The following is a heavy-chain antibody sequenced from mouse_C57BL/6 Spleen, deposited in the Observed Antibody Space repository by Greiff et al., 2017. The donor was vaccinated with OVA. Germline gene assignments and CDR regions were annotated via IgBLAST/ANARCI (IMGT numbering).Heavy chain of an antibody. CDR2: IYPSDSET. CDR3: ATSGSRYYYAMDY. J-gene: IGHJ4*01. CDR1: GYTFTSYW. V-gene: IGHV1-61*01. Sequence: QVQLQQSGAELVRPGSSVKLSCKASGYTFTSYWMDWVKQRPGQGLEWIGNIYPSDSETHYNQKFKDKATLTVDKSSSTAYMQLSSLTSEDSAVYYWATSGSRYYYAMDYWGQGTSVTVSS. D-gene: IGHD1-1*01.